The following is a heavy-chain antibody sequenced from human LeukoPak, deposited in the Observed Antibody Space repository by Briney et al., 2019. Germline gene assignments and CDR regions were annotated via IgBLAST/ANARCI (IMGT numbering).Heavy chain of an antibody. CDR1: GFTFSSYA. V-gene: IGHV3-7*05. J-gene: IGHJ4*02. Sequence: GGSLRLSCAASGFTFSSYAMSWVRQAPGKGLEWVANIKQDGSEQYYADSVRGRFTISRDNAKNSLYLQMNSLTAEDTAIYYCARESAGGPDYWGQGTLVTVSS. CDR2: IKQDGSEQ. CDR3: ARESAGGPDY. D-gene: IGHD6-19*01.